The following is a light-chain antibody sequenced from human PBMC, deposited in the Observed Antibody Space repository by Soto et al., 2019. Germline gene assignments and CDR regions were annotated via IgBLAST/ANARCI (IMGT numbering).Light chain of an antibody. CDR3: KQYKSYPYT. V-gene: IGKV1-5*03. J-gene: IGKJ2*01. Sequence: DIQMTQSPSTLSASVGDRVTITCRASQSISNWLAWYQQKPGRAPKLLIYKTSTLASVVPSRYSGSESGTEFTLNISSLQTDDFATDYCKQYKSYPYTFGQGDQAGDQT. CDR1: QSISNW. CDR2: KTS.